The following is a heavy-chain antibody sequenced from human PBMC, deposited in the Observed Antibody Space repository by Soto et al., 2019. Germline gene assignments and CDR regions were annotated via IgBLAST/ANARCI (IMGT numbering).Heavy chain of an antibody. D-gene: IGHD2-8*01. CDR1: GYTFSDSY. V-gene: IGHV1-2*02. CDR2: INPNTGVT. Sequence: ASVKVSCKASGYTFSDSYIHWVRQAPGQGLEWMAWINPNTGVTYYAQQFQGRVTLTRDTSISTDYMEMTRLRCDDTAVYYCAEEGMEAHFDYWGQGTLVTVSS. CDR3: AEEGMEAHFDY. J-gene: IGHJ4*02.